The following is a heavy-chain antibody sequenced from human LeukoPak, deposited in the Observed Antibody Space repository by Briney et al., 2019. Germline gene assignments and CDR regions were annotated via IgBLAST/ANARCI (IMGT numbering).Heavy chain of an antibody. CDR2: IYYSGNT. J-gene: IGHJ6*03. CDR3: ARGEGSSWYYYYYYYMDV. Sequence: PSETLSLTCTVSGGTISSSDYYWGWIRQPPEKGLVWIGIIYYSGNTYYNPSLKSRVTMSVAPYKNQFSLKLSSVTAADTAMYYCARGEGSSWYYYYYYYMDVWGKGTTVTISS. CDR1: GGTISSSDYY. D-gene: IGHD6-13*01. V-gene: IGHV4-39*07.